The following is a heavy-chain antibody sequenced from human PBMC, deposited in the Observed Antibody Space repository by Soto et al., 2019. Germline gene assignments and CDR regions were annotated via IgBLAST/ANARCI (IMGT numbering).Heavy chain of an antibody. J-gene: IGHJ5*02. Sequence: ETLCLPCVVYGGSFSGYQWNWIRQSPGQGLEWIGEINHSGTTKYNPSLESRINLSVDTSKKQFSLKMFSVTAADTAIYYCARGWRFDPWGQGTQVTVSS. V-gene: IGHV4-34*01. CDR3: ARGWRFDP. CDR1: GGSFSGYQ. CDR2: INHSGTT. D-gene: IGHD1-1*01.